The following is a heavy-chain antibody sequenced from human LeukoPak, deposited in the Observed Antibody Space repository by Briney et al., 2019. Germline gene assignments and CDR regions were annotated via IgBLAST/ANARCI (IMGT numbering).Heavy chain of an antibody. J-gene: IGHJ5*02. CDR3: ARDGQLGLVTP. CDR1: GFTLSSYG. CDR2: ISSSSGNT. V-gene: IGHV3-21*01. D-gene: IGHD6-13*01. Sequence: GGSLRLSCAGSGFTLSSYGMTWVRQAPGKGLEWVSTISSSSGNTYYAGSVKGRFTISRDNAKNSLYLQMHSLRAEDTAVYYCARDGQLGLVTPWGQGTLVTVSS.